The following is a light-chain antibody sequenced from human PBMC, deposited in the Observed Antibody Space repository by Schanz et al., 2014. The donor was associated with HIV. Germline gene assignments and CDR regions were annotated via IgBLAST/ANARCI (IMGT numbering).Light chain of an antibody. Sequence: QSALTQPPSASGSPGQSITISCTGLNSDISTYNYVSWYQQNPGKAPKLMIYDVTKRPSGVPDRFSGSKSGNTASLTVSGLQAEDEADYYCSSYAGSNSVIFGGGTKL. J-gene: IGLJ2*01. CDR3: SSYAGSNSVI. V-gene: IGLV2-8*01. CDR1: NSDISTYNY. CDR2: DVT.